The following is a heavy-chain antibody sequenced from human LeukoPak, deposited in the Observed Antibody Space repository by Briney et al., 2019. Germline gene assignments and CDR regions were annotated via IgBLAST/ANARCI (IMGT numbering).Heavy chain of an antibody. CDR3: ARDSSYYDYVWGSYRYRLDY. CDR2: INHSGST. Sequence: SETLSLTCAVYGGSFSGYYWSWIRQPPGKGLEWIGEINHSGSTNYYPSLKSRVTISVDTSKNQFSLKLSSVTAADTAVYYCARDSSYYDYVWGSYRYRLDYWGQGTLVTVSS. CDR1: GGSFSGYY. D-gene: IGHD3-16*02. V-gene: IGHV4-34*01. J-gene: IGHJ4*02.